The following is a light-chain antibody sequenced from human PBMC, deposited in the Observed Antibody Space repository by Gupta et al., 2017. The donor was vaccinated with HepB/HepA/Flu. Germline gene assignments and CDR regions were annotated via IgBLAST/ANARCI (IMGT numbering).Light chain of an antibody. CDR2: WAS. J-gene: IGKJ1*01. Sequence: DIVMTQSPDSLAVSLGERATINCKSSQSVLYSSNNKNYLAWYQQKPGQPPKLLIYWASTRESGVPDRFSGSGSGTDFTLTISSLQAEDVAVYYCQHYYTTPPTFGQGTQVEIK. CDR1: QSVLYSSNNKNY. CDR3: QHYYTTPPT. V-gene: IGKV4-1*01.